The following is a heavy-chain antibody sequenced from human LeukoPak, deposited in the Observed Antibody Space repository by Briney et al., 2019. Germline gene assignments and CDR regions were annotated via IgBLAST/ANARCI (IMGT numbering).Heavy chain of an antibody. CDR3: ASTPPRYFDWLFTEIDY. J-gene: IGHJ4*02. CDR2: ISSSNSYI. D-gene: IGHD3-9*01. CDR1: GFTFSSYS. Sequence: PGGSLRLSCAASGFTFSSYSMNWVRQAPGKGLEWASSISSSNSYIYYADSVKGRFTISRDNAKNSLYLQMNSLRAEDTAVYYCASTPPRYFDWLFTEIDYWGQGTLVTVSS. V-gene: IGHV3-21*01.